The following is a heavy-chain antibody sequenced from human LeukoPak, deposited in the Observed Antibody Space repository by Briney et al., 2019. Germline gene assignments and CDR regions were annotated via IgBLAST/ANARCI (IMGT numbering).Heavy chain of an antibody. CDR1: GFTFTTYA. D-gene: IGHD3-10*01. V-gene: IGHV3-23*01. Sequence: GGSLRLSCAASGFTFTTYAMSWVRQTPGRGLEWVSNISPGGSTNYADSVKGRFTISRDNSKNTLYLQMNSLRAEDTAVYYCARDSTIWFGEFSYFDYWGQGTLVTVSS. CDR2: ISPGGST. CDR3: ARDSTIWFGEFSYFDY. J-gene: IGHJ4*02.